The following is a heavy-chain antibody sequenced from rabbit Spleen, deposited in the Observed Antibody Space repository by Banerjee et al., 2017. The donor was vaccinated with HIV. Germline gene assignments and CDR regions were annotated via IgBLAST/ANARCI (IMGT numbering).Heavy chain of an antibody. CDR1: GIDFSNYNF. J-gene: IGHJ6*01. D-gene: IGHD8-1*01. CDR2: IDIGSRDFT. V-gene: IGHV1S45*01. CDR3: ARDSGSSFSSYGMDL. Sequence: QEQLEESGGGLVKPGGTLTLTCKASGIDFSNYNFICWVRQAPGKGLEWIACIDIGSRDFTYYASWAKGRFIISKTSSTTVTLQMTSLTAADTATYFCARDSGSSFSSYGMDLWGPGTLVTVS.